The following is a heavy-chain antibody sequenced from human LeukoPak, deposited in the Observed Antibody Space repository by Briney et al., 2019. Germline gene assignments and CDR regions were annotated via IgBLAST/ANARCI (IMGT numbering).Heavy chain of an antibody. D-gene: IGHD2-15*01. Sequence: EPGGSLRLSCAASGFTFSSYAMSWVRQAPGKGLEWVSAISGSGGSTYYADSVKGRFTTSRDNSKNTLYLQMNSLRAEDTAVYYCAKDWWRRVGQNFDYWGQGTLVTVSS. CDR2: ISGSGGST. J-gene: IGHJ4*02. V-gene: IGHV3-23*01. CDR3: AKDWWRRVGQNFDY. CDR1: GFTFSSYA.